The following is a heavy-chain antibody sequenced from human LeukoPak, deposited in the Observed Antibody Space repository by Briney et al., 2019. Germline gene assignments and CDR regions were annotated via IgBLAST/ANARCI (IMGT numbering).Heavy chain of an antibody. CDR3: ARDRGYSSSWLAY. D-gene: IGHD6-13*01. V-gene: IGHV3-23*01. CDR1: GFTFSSYA. J-gene: IGHJ4*02. Sequence: GGSLRLSCAASGFTFSSYAMSWVRQAPGKGLEWVSAISGSGGSTYYADSVKGRFTISRDNSKNTLYLQMNSLRAEDTAVYYCARDRGYSSSWLAYWGQGTLVTVSS. CDR2: ISGSGGST.